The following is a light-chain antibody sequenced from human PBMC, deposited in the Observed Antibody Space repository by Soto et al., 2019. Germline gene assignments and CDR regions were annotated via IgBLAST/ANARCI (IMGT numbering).Light chain of an antibody. V-gene: IGLV2-14*01. Sequence: QSALTQPASVSGSPGQSIAISCTGTSSDVGGSNSVSWYQQHPGKAPKPLIYDVSNRPSGVSNRFSGSKSDNTASLTISGLQAEDEAHYYCSSYATGGSYVFGTGTKVPVL. CDR3: SSYATGGSYV. CDR2: DVS. J-gene: IGLJ1*01. CDR1: SSDVGGSNS.